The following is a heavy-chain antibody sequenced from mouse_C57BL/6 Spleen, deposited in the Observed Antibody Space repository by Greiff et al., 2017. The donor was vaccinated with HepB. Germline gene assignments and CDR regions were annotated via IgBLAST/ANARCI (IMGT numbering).Heavy chain of an antibody. CDR3: ATYYGNSYYFDY. D-gene: IGHD2-1*01. CDR2: IHPNSGST. J-gene: IGHJ2*01. Sequence: QVQLQQPGAELVKPGASVKLSCKASDYTFTSYWMHWVKQRPGQGLEWIGMIHPNSGSTNYNEKFKSKATLTVDKSSSTAYMQLSSLTSEDSAVYYCATYYGNSYYFDYWGQGTTLTVSS. V-gene: IGHV1-64*01. CDR1: DYTFTSYW.